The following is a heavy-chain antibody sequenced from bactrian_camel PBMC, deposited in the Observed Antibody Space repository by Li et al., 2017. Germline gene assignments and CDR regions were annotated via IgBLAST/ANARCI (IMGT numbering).Heavy chain of an antibody. CDR3: AARRGYLYGVALSERSYDY. CDR1: ELTIVKC. Sequence: VQLVESGGGSVQAGGSLRLSCAASELTIVKCMSWFRQAPRKGREGVATISSDGGSIAYVDSVKGRFTISQDNAENTVYLQMNSLKPEDTAIYYCAARRGYLYGVALSERSYDYWGQGTQVTVS. CDR2: ISSDGGSI. J-gene: IGHJ4*01. D-gene: IGHD2*01. V-gene: IGHV3S31*01.